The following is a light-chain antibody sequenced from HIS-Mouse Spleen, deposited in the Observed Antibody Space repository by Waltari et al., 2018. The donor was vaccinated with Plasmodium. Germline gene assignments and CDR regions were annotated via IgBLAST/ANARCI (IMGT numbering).Light chain of an antibody. CDR3: GTWDSSLSAGVV. Sequence: QSVLTQPPSVSAAPGQKVTISCSGSSPNIGNNYVTWSQQLPGTAPKLLIYDNNKRPSGIPDRFSGSKSGTSATLGITGLQTGDEADYYCGTWDSSLSAGVVFGGGTKLTVL. V-gene: IGLV1-51*01. CDR1: SPNIGNNY. CDR2: DNN. J-gene: IGLJ2*01.